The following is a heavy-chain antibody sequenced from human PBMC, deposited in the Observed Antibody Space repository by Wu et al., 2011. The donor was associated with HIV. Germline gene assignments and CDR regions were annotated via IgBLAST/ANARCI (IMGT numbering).Heavy chain of an antibody. Sequence: QVQLVQSGAELKKPGASVKVSCKASGYTFTGYYMHWVRQAPGQGLEWMGWIDPNRGGTNYAQKFQGRVTMTRDTSISTAYMELSSLRSDDTAVYYCARDTGKLLWFGSLLSDWGQGTLVTVSS. V-gene: IGHV1-2*02. J-gene: IGHJ4*02. CDR1: GYTFTGYY. CDR3: ARDTGKLLWFGSLLSD. CDR2: IDPNRGGT. D-gene: IGHD3-10*01.